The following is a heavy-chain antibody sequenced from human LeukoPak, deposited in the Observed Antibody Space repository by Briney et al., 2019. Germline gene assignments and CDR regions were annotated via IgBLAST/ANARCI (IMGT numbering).Heavy chain of an antibody. D-gene: IGHD6-19*01. CDR3: ADSSGWITTFDY. Sequence: GGSLRLSCAASGSTFSSYAMSWVRQAPGKGLEWVSAISGSGGSTYNADSVKGRFTISRDNSKSTLYLQMNSLRAEDTAVYYCADSSGWITTFDYWGQGTLVTVSS. V-gene: IGHV3-23*01. CDR2: ISGSGGST. CDR1: GSTFSSYA. J-gene: IGHJ4*02.